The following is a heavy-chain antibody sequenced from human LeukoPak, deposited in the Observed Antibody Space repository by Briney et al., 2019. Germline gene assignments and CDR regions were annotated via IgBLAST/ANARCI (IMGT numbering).Heavy chain of an antibody. V-gene: IGHV4-39*01. CDR1: GGSISSSSFY. J-gene: IGHJ4*02. D-gene: IGHD6-19*01. CDR3: ARHPFDSSGRYGYYFDY. CDR2: MFYSGST. Sequence: SETLSLTCTVSGGSISSSSFYWGWIRQPPGKGLEWIGSMFYSGSTYSNPSLKSRVTISVDRSKNQFSLRLTSVTAADTAVYYCARHPFDSSGRYGYYFDYWGQGTLVTVSS.